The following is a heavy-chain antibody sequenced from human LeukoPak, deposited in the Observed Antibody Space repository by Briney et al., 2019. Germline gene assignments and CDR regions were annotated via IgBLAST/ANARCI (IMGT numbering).Heavy chain of an antibody. CDR1: GGSISGYS. J-gene: IGHJ5*02. CDR2: IYYSGST. CDR3: ARVSVGYGVSGYDYEWSDP. V-gene: IGHV4-59*01. Sequence: TTSETLSLTCTVSGGSISGYSWSWIRQPPGKGLEWIGYIYYSGSTNYNPSLKSRVTISVDTSKNQFSLKLSSVTAADTAVYYCARVSVGYGVSGYDYEWSDPWGQGTLVTVSS. D-gene: IGHD5-12*01.